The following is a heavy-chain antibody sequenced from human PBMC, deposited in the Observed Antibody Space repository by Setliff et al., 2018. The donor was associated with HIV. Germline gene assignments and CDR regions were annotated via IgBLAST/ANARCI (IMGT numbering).Heavy chain of an antibody. V-gene: IGHV4-39*01. J-gene: IGHJ5*02. D-gene: IGHD3-22*01. Sequence: SETLSLTCTVSGGSASNSRYYWAWIRQPPGKGLEYIGSIHYTEKTYYNPSLKSRVTLSIDTSKNQFSLNLTSVTAADTAVYYCASRIYYYDSNNFLREEGFDPWGQGTLVTVSS. CDR2: IHYTEKT. CDR1: GGSASNSRYY. CDR3: ASRIYYYDSNNFLREEGFDP.